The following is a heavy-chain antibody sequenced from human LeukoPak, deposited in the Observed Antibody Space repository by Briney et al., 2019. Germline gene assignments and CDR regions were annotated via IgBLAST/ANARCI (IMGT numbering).Heavy chain of an antibody. J-gene: IGHJ4*02. CDR1: GFILNKYA. Sequence: GGSLRLSCAASGFILNKYAMSWVRQTPGKGLEWVSGISGSGDSTYYADSVMGRFTISRDNSKNTLYLQMNSLRAEDTAIYYCATIPSIAVGGHLDYWGQGTLVTVSS. D-gene: IGHD6-19*01. CDR3: ATIPSIAVGGHLDY. V-gene: IGHV3-23*01. CDR2: ISGSGDST.